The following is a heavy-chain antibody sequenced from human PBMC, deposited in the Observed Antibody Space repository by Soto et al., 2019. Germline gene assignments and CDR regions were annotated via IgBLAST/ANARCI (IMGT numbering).Heavy chain of an antibody. V-gene: IGHV5-10-1*01. Sequence: GESLKISCKGSGYSFAGYWITWVRQKPGKGLEWMGRIDPSDSQTYYSPTFRGHVTISVTKSITTVFLQWSSLRASDTAMYYCARQIYDSDTGPNFQYYFDSWGQGTPVTVSS. CDR2: IDPSDSQT. CDR3: ARQIYDSDTGPNFQYYFDS. D-gene: IGHD3-22*01. J-gene: IGHJ4*02. CDR1: GYSFAGYW.